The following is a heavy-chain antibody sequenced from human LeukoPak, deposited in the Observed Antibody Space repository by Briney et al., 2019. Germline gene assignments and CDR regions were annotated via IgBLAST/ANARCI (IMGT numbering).Heavy chain of an antibody. CDR2: IYTIGST. D-gene: IGHD6-13*01. CDR3: ASLGRSSSWYWFAP. CDR1: GDSISSYY. Sequence: ASETLSLTCTVSGDSISSYYWSWIRQPAGKGLEWIRLIYTIGSTNYNPSRKGRVTMSVDTSKNQFSLKLSSVTAADTAVYYCASLGRSSSWYWFAPWGEGTVVTVSS. V-gene: IGHV4-4*07. J-gene: IGHJ5*02.